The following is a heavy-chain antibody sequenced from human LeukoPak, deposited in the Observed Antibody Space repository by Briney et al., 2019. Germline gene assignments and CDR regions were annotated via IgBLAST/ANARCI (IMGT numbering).Heavy chain of an antibody. Sequence: PGRSLRLSCAASGFTFSISAMTWVRQAPGKGLEWVALINYSGSNASYADSVRGRFTISRDSSKSMLYLQMDSLRAEDTAIYYCARDIELSTWGQGTMVSV. CDR1: GFTFSISA. CDR2: INYSGSNA. J-gene: IGHJ3*01. V-gene: IGHV3-23*01. D-gene: IGHD1-7*01. CDR3: ARDIELST.